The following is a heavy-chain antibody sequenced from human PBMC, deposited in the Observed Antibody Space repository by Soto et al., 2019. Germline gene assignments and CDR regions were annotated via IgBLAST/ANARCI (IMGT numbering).Heavy chain of an antibody. Sequence: QVQLVESGGGVVQPGTSLRLSCAASGLSFSKYGIHWVRQAPGKGLEWVAIITYDGSNKYYLDSVKGRFTISRDNSRNTAYLQMDSLTAEDTATYYCAKALSEWIPTYCFDSWGQGARVTVTS. CDR3: AKALSEWIPTYCFDS. CDR2: ITYDGSNK. CDR1: GLSFSKYG. J-gene: IGHJ4*02. V-gene: IGHV3-30*18. D-gene: IGHD3-3*01.